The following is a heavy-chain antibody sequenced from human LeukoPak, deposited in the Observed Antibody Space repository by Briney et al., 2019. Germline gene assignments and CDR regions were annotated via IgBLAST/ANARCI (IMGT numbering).Heavy chain of an antibody. CDR3: ARSSRDGSETRFDY. CDR1: GGSISSYY. D-gene: IGHD5-24*01. J-gene: IGHJ4*02. Sequence: PSETLSLTCTVSGGSISSYYWSWIRQPPGKGLEWIGYIYYSGSTNYNPSLKSRVTISVDTSKNQFSLKLSSVTAADTAVYYCARSSRDGSETRFDYWGQGTLVTVSS. V-gene: IGHV4-59*08. CDR2: IYYSGST.